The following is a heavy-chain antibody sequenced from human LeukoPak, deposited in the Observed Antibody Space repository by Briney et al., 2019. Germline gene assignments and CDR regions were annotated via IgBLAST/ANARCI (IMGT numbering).Heavy chain of an antibody. CDR2: ISGSGSTI. CDR1: GFTFSDYY. D-gene: IGHD3-22*01. J-gene: IGHJ4*02. V-gene: IGHV3-11*01. Sequence: GGSLRLSCAASGFTFSDYYMSWIRQAPGKGLEWVSYISGSGSTIYYADSVKGRFTISRDNAKNSLYLQMNSLRAEDTAVYYCARVPDYYDEIDYGGQGTLVTVSS. CDR3: ARVPDYYDEIDY.